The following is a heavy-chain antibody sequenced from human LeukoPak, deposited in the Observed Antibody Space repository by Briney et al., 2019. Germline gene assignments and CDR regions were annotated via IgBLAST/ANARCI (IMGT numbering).Heavy chain of an antibody. CDR1: GDSVSSNSAS. J-gene: IGHJ3*02. CDR2: TYYRSKWYN. CDR3: SRGSAFDN. V-gene: IGHV6-1*01. Sequence: SQTLSLTCGISGDSVSSNSASWNWIRQSPSRGLEWLGRTYYRSKWYNDYAESVKSRIIINPDTSKNRFSLQLNSVTPEDTAVYYCSRGSAFDNWGHGTMVTVSS.